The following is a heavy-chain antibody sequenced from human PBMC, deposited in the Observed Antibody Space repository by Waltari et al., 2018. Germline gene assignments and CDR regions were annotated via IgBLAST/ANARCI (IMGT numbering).Heavy chain of an antibody. V-gene: IGHV4-59*01. CDR3: ARVRSTSWDWFDP. CDR2: IYHSGST. J-gene: IGHJ5*02. D-gene: IGHD2-2*01. Sequence: QVQLQESGPGLVKPSETLSLTCTVSGGSISSYSWSWIRQPPGKGLEWIGYIYHSGSTNYNPSLKSRVTISVDTSKNQFSLKLSSVTAADTAVYYCARVRSTSWDWFDPWGQGTLVTVSS. CDR1: GGSISSYS.